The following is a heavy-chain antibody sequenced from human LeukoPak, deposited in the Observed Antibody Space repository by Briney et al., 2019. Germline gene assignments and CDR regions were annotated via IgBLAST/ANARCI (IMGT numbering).Heavy chain of an antibody. Sequence: SETLSLTCTVSGGSISSSSYYWGWIRQPPGKGLEWIGSIYYSGSTYYNPSLKSRVTISVDTSKNQSSLKLGSVTAADTAVYYCARERTYYDILIGYYKNWFDPWGQGTLVTVSS. CDR2: IYYSGST. CDR3: ARERTYYDILIGYYKNWFDP. V-gene: IGHV4-39*07. J-gene: IGHJ5*02. CDR1: GGSISSSSYY. D-gene: IGHD3-9*01.